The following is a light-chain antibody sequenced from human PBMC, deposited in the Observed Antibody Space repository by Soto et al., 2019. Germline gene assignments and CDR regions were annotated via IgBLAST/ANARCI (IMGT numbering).Light chain of an antibody. CDR1: NSNIGSNT. Sequence: QSVLTQPPSASGTPGQRVTISCSGSNSNIGSNTVNWYQQHPGKAPKLMIYEVSNRPSGVSNRFSGSKSGNTASLTISGLQAEDEADYYCSSYTSSSAYVFATGTKVTVL. CDR3: SSYTSSSAYV. CDR2: EVS. J-gene: IGLJ1*01. V-gene: IGLV2-14*01.